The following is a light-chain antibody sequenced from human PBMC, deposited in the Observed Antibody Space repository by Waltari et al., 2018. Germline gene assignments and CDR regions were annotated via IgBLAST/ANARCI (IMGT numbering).Light chain of an antibody. Sequence: QSVLTQPPSTSETPGPRVTISCSGSSSNTGTYGVNWYQQVPGTAPKLLIRTDTQRPSGVPARFSGSKSGTSASLAISGLQSEDEANYFCAAWDDSLNAWVFGGGTKLTVL. CDR1: SSNTGTYG. CDR2: TDT. V-gene: IGLV1-44*01. J-gene: IGLJ3*02. CDR3: AAWDDSLNAWV.